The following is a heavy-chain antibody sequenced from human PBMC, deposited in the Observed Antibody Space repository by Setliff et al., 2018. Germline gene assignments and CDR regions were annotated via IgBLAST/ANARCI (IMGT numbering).Heavy chain of an antibody. V-gene: IGHV4-30-4*08. Sequence: SETLSLTCTVSGDSISSGDYFWSWIRQPPGKGLEWIAYIYHSGSAYYNPSLKSRVTMSVDTSKNQLSLHLTSVTAADTAVYYCAREVGTSTSSDAFDVWGQGMMVTVSS. D-gene: IGHD1-26*01. J-gene: IGHJ3*01. CDR3: AREVGTSTSSDAFDV. CDR2: IYHSGSA. CDR1: GDSISSGDYF.